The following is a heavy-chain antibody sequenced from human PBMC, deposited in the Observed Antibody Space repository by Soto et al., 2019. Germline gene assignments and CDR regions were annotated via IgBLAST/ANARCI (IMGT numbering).Heavy chain of an antibody. Sequence: ASVKVSWKASGYTFTRYYIHWGRQAPGQGLEWMGWINPNSGGTNYAQKFQGWVTMTRDTSISTAYMELSRLRSDDTAVYYCARESPELSHDYWGQGTLVTVSS. V-gene: IGHV1-2*04. D-gene: IGHD1-26*01. CDR2: INPNSGGT. J-gene: IGHJ4*02. CDR3: ARESPELSHDY. CDR1: GYTFTRYY.